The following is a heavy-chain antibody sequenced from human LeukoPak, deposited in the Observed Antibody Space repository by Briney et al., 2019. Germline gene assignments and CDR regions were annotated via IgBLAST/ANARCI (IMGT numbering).Heavy chain of an antibody. D-gene: IGHD3-10*01. V-gene: IGHV4-39*07. CDR2: IYYSGST. CDR1: GGSISSSNFY. CDR3: ARVLDYYGSGSRDFDY. Sequence: SETLSLTCTVSGGSISSSNFYWGWIRQPPGKGLEWIGSIYYSGSTYYNPSLKSRVSISVDTSKNQFSLKLSSVTAADTAVYYCARVLDYYGSGSRDFDYWGQGILVTVSS. J-gene: IGHJ4*02.